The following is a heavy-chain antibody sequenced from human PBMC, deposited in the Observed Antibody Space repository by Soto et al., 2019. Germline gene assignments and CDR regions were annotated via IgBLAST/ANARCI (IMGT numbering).Heavy chain of an antibody. J-gene: IGHJ6*03. CDR2: ISSSSSYI. CDR1: GFTFSSYS. CDR3: ARVGGYYYYYMDV. V-gene: IGHV3-21*01. Sequence: ESGGGLVKPGGSLRLSCAASGFTFSSYSMNWVRQAPGRGLEWVSSISSSSSYIYYADSVKGRFTISRDNAKNSLYLQMNSLRAEDTAVYYCARVGGYYYYYMDVWGKGTTVTVSS. D-gene: IGHD2-15*01.